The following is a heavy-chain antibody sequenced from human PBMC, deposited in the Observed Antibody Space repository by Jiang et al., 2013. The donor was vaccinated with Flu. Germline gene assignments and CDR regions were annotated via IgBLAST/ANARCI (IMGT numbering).Heavy chain of an antibody. CDR3: ARGGHYVEYVQH. V-gene: IGHV1-2*02. CDR2: INPNTGGT. CDR1: GYTFSGYY. J-gene: IGHJ1*01. Sequence: SGAEVKKPGASVKVSCKSSGYTFSGYYMHWVRQAPGQGLEWMGWINPNTGGTEYAQKFQGRVTMTRDTSISTTYMELSSLRSDDTAVYYCARGGHYVEYVQHWGQGTLVTVSS. D-gene: IGHD4-17*01.